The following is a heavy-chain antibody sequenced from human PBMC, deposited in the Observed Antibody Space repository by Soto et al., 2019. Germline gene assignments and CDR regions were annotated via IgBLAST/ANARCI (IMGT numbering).Heavy chain of an antibody. D-gene: IGHD2-15*01. J-gene: IGHJ4*02. CDR3: ARARPDVWAQLGSDFDY. CDR1: GYSFTSYW. V-gene: IGHV5-51*01. CDR2: IYPGDSDT. Sequence: GESLKISCKGSGYSFTSYWIVWVRQMPGKGLEWMGIIYPGDSDTRYSPSFQGQVTISADNAKNSLYLQMNSLRAEDTAVYYCARARPDVWAQLGSDFDYWGQGTLVTVSS.